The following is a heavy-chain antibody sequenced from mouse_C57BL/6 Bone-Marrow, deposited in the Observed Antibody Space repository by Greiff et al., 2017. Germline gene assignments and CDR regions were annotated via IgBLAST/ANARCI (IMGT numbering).Heavy chain of an antibody. V-gene: IGHV5-4*01. Sequence: EVMLVESGGGLVKPGGSLKLSCAASGFTFSSYAMSWVRQTPEKRLEWVATISDGGSYTYYPDNVKGRFTISRDNAKNNLYLQMSHLKSEDTAMYYCARDQTGSFLYDAMDYWGQGTSVTVSS. J-gene: IGHJ4*01. D-gene: IGHD4-1*01. CDR3: ARDQTGSFLYDAMDY. CDR1: GFTFSSYA. CDR2: ISDGGSYT.